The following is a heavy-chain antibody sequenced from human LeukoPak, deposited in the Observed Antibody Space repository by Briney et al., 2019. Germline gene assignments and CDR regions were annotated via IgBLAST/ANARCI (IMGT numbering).Heavy chain of an antibody. CDR3: ARDPVLLWFGELHHDAFDI. CDR1: GFTFSSYW. Sequence: PGGSLRLSCAASGFTFSSYWMSWVRQAPGKGLEWVANIKQDGSEKYYVDPVKGRFTISRDNAKNSLYLQMNSLRAEDTAVYYCARDPVLLWFGELHHDAFDIWGQGTMVTVSS. D-gene: IGHD3-10*01. J-gene: IGHJ3*02. V-gene: IGHV3-7*03. CDR2: IKQDGSEK.